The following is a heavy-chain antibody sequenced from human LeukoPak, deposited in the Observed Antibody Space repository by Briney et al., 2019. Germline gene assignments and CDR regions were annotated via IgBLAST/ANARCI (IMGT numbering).Heavy chain of an antibody. CDR1: GFTFSSYA. D-gene: IGHD2-21*01. V-gene: IGHV3-30-3*01. J-gene: IGHJ4*02. CDR2: ISYDGSNK. Sequence: GGSLRLSCAASGFTFSSYAMHWVRQAPGKGLEWVAVISYDGSNKYYADSVKGRFTISRDNSKNTLYLQMNSLRAEDTAVYYCARGDYPRVYYFDYWGQGTLVTVSS. CDR3: ARGDYPRVYYFDY.